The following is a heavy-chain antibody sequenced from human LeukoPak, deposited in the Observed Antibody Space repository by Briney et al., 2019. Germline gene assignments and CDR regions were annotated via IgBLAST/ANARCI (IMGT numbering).Heavy chain of an antibody. Sequence: GGSLRLSCAASRFTFSSYSMNWVRQAPGKGLEWVAVIWYDGSNKYYADSVKGRFTISRDNSKNTLYLQMNSLRAEDTAVYYCARAIGVAGTYDAFDIWGQGTMVTVSS. CDR3: ARAIGVAGTYDAFDI. V-gene: IGHV3-33*08. D-gene: IGHD6-19*01. J-gene: IGHJ3*02. CDR2: IWYDGSNK. CDR1: RFTFSSYS.